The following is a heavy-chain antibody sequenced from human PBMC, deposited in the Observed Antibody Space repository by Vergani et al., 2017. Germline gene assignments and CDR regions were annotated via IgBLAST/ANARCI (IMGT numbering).Heavy chain of an antibody. V-gene: IGHV1-18*04. CDR3: ARDEGAYVGATYFDY. Sequence: QVQLVQSGAEVKKPGASVQVSCKASGYTFTSYGISWVRQAPGQGLEWMGWISAYNGNTSYAPKLQGRVTMTTDTSTSTAYMELRSLRSDDTAVYYCARDEGAYVGATYFDYWCQGTLVTVSS. J-gene: IGHJ4*02. CDR1: GYTFTSYG. D-gene: IGHD1-26*01. CDR2: ISAYNGNT.